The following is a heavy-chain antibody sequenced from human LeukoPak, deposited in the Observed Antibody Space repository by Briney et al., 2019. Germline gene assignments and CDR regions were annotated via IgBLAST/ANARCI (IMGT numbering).Heavy chain of an antibody. Sequence: PSETLSLTCTVSGGSISSSSYYWGWLRQPPGTGLEWIGSIYYSGSTYYNPSHKSRVTISVDTSKNQFSLKLSSVTAADTAVYYCARHHRKGAAGGDYWGQGTLVTVSS. J-gene: IGHJ4*02. V-gene: IGHV4-39*01. CDR2: IYYSGST. CDR3: ARHHRKGAAGGDY. CDR1: GGSISSSSYY. D-gene: IGHD6-13*01.